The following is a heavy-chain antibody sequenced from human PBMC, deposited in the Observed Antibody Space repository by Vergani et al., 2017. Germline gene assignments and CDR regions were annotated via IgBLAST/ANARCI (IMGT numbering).Heavy chain of an antibody. J-gene: IGHJ6*03. V-gene: IGHV6-1*01. CDR3: ARDKGFGNXNYFRRHYYYYMDV. Sequence: QVQLQQSGPGLVKPSQTLSLTCAISGDSVSSNSAAWNWIRQSPSRGLEWLGRTYYRSKWYNDYAVSVKSRITINPDTSKNQFSLQLNSVTPEDTAVYYCARDKGFGNXNYFRRHYYYYMDVWGKGTTVTVSS. CDR2: TYYRSKWYN. CDR1: GDSVSSNSAA. D-gene: IGHD1-7*01.